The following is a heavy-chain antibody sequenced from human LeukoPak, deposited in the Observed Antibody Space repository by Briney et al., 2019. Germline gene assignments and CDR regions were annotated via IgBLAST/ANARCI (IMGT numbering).Heavy chain of an antibody. Sequence: PGGSLRLSCAASGFTFSSYGMHWVRQAPGKGLEWVSGISWNGGSTGYGGSVEGRFTISRDKAKNSLYLQMNGLRGEDTALYYCARDLRRLAAVQPPEFDYRGRGTLVTVSS. CDR2: ISWNGGST. CDR3: ARDLRRLAAVQPPEFDY. J-gene: IGHJ4*02. CDR1: GFTFSSYG. D-gene: IGHD6-13*01. V-gene: IGHV3-20*04.